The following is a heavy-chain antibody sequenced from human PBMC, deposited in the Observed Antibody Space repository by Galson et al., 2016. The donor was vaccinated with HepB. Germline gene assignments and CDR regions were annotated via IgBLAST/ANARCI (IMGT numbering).Heavy chain of an antibody. CDR1: GFTFSSYW. Sequence: SLRLSCAASGFTFSSYWMHWVRRAPGKGLEWVSRINSDGGNTSYADSVKGRFTIARDNAKNTLYLQMNSLRAEDTAVYFCAAGRYSIGCPLWGQGTLVTVSP. CDR2: INSDGGNT. D-gene: IGHD6-19*01. V-gene: IGHV3-74*01. CDR3: AAGRYSIGCPL. J-gene: IGHJ4*02.